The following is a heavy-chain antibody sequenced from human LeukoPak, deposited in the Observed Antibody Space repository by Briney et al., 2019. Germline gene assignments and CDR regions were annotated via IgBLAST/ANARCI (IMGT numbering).Heavy chain of an antibody. CDR1: GGSIRSRSHY. Sequence: SETLSLTCTVSGGSIRSRSHYWGWIRQPPGKGLEYIGTIYYSGSTYYNPSLKSRVTISVDTSKNQFSLKLSSVTAADTAVYYCARVPAYYDFWSGYVYYGMDVWGQGTTVTVSS. CDR3: ARVPAYYDFWSGYVYYGMDV. CDR2: IYYSGST. D-gene: IGHD3-3*01. J-gene: IGHJ6*02. V-gene: IGHV4-39*07.